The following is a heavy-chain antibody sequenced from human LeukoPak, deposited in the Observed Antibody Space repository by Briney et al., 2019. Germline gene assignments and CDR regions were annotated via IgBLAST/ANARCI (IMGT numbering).Heavy chain of an antibody. Sequence: ASVKVSCKASGYTFTGHYMHWVRQAPGQGLEWMGWINSNSGGTNYAQKFQGRVTMTRDTSISTAYMELSRLRSDDTAIYYCGRAYIYYYMDVWGKGTTVTVSS. CDR1: GYTFTGHY. CDR2: INSNSGGT. J-gene: IGHJ6*03. CDR3: GRAYIYYYMDV. V-gene: IGHV1-2*02. D-gene: IGHD4-11*01.